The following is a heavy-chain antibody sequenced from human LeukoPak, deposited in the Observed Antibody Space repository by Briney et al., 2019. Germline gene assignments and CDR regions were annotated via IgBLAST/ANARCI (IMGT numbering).Heavy chain of an antibody. J-gene: IGHJ4*02. CDR1: GFTVSNNY. D-gene: IGHD3-16*01. CDR3: AGRRVLDASFDY. CDR2: IYSGDNT. V-gene: IGHV3-66*02. Sequence: GGSLRLSCAASGFTVSNNYMSWVRQAPGKWLEWVSVIYSGDNTYYVESVKGRFTISRDNSKNTLFLQMNRLRAEDTAVYYCAGRRVLDASFDYWGQGTLVTVSS.